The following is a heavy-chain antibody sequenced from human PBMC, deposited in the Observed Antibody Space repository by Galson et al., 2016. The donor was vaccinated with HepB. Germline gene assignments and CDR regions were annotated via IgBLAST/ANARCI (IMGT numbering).Heavy chain of an antibody. CDR1: GFTFSSYT. CDR2: IGSNGATI. D-gene: IGHD3-9*01. V-gene: IGHV3-48*01. Sequence: SLRLSCAASGFTFSSYTMNWVRQAPGKGLEWVSYIGSNGATIYYADSVKGRFTLTRGNAKNSLYLQMNSLRPEDTAVYYCAKDQGVLRHFDWLTYDAFDMWGQGTMVTVSS. CDR3: AKDQGVLRHFDWLTYDAFDM. J-gene: IGHJ3*02.